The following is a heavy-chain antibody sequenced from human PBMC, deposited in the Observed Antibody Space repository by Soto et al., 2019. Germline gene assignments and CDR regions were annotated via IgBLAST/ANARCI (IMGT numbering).Heavy chain of an antibody. CDR2: VYYSGST. CDR3: ARVTAASGWFDP. CDR1: GGSIFISS. D-gene: IGHD2-15*01. V-gene: IGHV4-59*01. Sequence: LSLTCTVSGGSIFISSWTWIRQPPGKGLEWIGNVYYSGSTNYNPSLKSRITISVDTSKSMFSLNLSSVTAADTAVYYCARVTAASGWFDPWGQGTLVTVSS. J-gene: IGHJ5*02.